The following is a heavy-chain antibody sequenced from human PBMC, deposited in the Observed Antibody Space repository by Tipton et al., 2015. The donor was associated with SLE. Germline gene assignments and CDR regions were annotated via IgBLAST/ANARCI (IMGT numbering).Heavy chain of an antibody. CDR2: MNPNSDNT. V-gene: IGHV1-8*01. CDR3: TRMFNWNYGYFDL. CDR1: GYTFTNYD. J-gene: IGHJ2*01. Sequence: QSGPEVKKPGASVKVSCKASGYTFTNYDINWVRQASGQGLEWLGWMNPNSDNTGYDQKFQGRLTMTRDTSIDTAYMELSRLTPEDTAVYYCTRMFNWNYGYFDLWGRGTLVTVSS. D-gene: IGHD1-20*01.